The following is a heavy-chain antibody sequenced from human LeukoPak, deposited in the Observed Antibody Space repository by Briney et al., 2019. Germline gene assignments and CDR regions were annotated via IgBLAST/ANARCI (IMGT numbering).Heavy chain of an antibody. V-gene: IGHV4-30-4*01. Sequence: PSETLSLTCTVSGGSISSGDYYWSWIRQPPGKGLEWIGYNYYSGSTYYNPSLKSRVTISVDTSKNQFSLKLSSVTAADTAVYYCARALSRLLGMNYWGQGTLVTVSS. CDR1: GGSISSGDYY. J-gene: IGHJ4*02. D-gene: IGHD7-27*01. CDR2: NYYSGST. CDR3: ARALSRLLGMNY.